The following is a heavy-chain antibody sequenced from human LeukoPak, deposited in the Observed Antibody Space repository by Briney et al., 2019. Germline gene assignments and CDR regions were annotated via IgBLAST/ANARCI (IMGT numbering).Heavy chain of an antibody. CDR2: FYYSGIT. D-gene: IGHD2-2*01. V-gene: IGHV4-39*07. J-gene: IGHJ5*02. CDR3: ARDKGYQPSEFDP. Sequence: PSGTLSLTCSVSGGSISSSSSYWGWIRQPPGKGLEWIGSFYYSGITYYNPSLKSRVTISVDTSKNQFSLRLSSVTAADTAVYYCARDKGYQPSEFDPWGQGTLVTVSS. CDR1: GGSISSSSSY.